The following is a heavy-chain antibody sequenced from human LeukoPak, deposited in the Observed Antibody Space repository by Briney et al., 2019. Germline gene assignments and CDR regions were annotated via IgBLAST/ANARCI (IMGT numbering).Heavy chain of an antibody. CDR1: GFTFSSYE. CDR3: ARDRGTRGYYDSSGYFPYYFDY. CDR2: ISSSGSTI. V-gene: IGHV3-48*03. J-gene: IGHJ4*02. Sequence: HPGGSLVLSCAASGFTFSSYEMNWVRQAPGKRLEWVSYISSSGSTIYYADSVKGRFTISRDNAKNSLYLQMNSLRAEDTAVYYCARDRGTRGYYDSSGYFPYYFDYWGQGTLVTVSS. D-gene: IGHD3-22*01.